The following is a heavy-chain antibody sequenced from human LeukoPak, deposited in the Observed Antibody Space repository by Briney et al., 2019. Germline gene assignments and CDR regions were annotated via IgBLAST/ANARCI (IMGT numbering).Heavy chain of an antibody. CDR2: INHSGST. CDR1: GGSFSGYY. Sequence: PSETLSLTCAVYGGSFSGYYWSWIRQPPGKGLEWIGEINHSGSTNYNPSLKSRVTISVDTSKNQFSLKLSSVTAADTAVYYCARDRPICGGDCSGYYYYGMDVWGQGTTVTVSS. J-gene: IGHJ6*02. D-gene: IGHD2-21*02. V-gene: IGHV4-34*01. CDR3: ARDRPICGGDCSGYYYYGMDV.